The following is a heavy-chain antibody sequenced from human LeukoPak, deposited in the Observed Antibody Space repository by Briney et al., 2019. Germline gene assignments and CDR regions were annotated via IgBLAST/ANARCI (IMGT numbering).Heavy chain of an antibody. Sequence: PGGSLTLLCAASGFTFSVLAMLWLRQARGKTLEWVACISRKANSYATAYAASVKGRFTISRDDSKNTAYLQMNSLKTEDTAVYYCTRLSGIAAAGTSGVDFDYWGQGTLVTVSS. CDR3: TRLSGIAAAGTSGVDFDY. CDR2: ISRKANSYAT. CDR1: GFTFSVLA. J-gene: IGHJ4*02. D-gene: IGHD6-13*01. V-gene: IGHV3-73*01.